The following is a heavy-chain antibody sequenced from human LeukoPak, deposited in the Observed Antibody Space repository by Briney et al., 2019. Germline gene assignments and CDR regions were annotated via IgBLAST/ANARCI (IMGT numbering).Heavy chain of an antibody. D-gene: IGHD2-21*01. V-gene: IGHV1-2*02. Sequence: ASVKVSCKASGYTFTDYYMHWVRQAPGQGLEWMGWINPNSGGTNYAQKFQGRVTMTRDTSTSTAYMELSRLRSDDTAVYYCARAVTSTLAYCGGDCYYFDYWGQGTLVTVSS. CDR2: INPNSGGT. CDR3: ARAVTSTLAYCGGDCYYFDY. CDR1: GYTFTDYY. J-gene: IGHJ4*02.